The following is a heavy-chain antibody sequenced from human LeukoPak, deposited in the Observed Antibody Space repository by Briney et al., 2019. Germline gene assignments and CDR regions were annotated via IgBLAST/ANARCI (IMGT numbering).Heavy chain of an antibody. CDR2: INPNSGGT. CDR3: ASGREVSGRFLEWLSNYYYYGMDV. J-gene: IGHJ6*02. D-gene: IGHD3-3*01. V-gene: IGHV1-2*06. Sequence: ASVKVSCKASGYTITGYYMHWVRQAPGQGLEWMGRINPNSGGTNYAQKFQGRVIMTRDTSISTAYMELSRLRSDDTAVYYCASGREVSGRFLEWLSNYYYYGMDVWGQGTTVTVSS. CDR1: GYTITGYY.